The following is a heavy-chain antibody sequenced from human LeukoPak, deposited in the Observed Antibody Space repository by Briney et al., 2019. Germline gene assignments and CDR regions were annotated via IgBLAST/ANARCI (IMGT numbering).Heavy chain of an antibody. Sequence: GGSLRLSCAASGFTFSSYGMHWVRQAPGKGLEWVAVISYDGSNKYYADSVKGRFTISRDNSKNTLYLQMNSLRAEDTAVYYCAKVAGDYGDSYYFDYWGQGTLVTVSS. CDR2: ISYDGSNK. J-gene: IGHJ4*02. CDR1: GFTFSSYG. D-gene: IGHD4-17*01. CDR3: AKVAGDYGDSYYFDY. V-gene: IGHV3-30*18.